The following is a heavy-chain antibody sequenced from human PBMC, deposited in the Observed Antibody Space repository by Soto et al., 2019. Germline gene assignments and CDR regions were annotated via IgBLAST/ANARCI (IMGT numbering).Heavy chain of an antibody. D-gene: IGHD6-13*01. CDR3: ARKGSSCYNWFDP. V-gene: IGHV4-34*01. Sequence: SATLSLTCAVYGGSFSGYYWSWIRQPPGKGLEWIGEINHSGSTNYNPSLKSRVTISVDTSKNQFSLKLSSVTAADTAVYYCARKGSSCYNWFDPWGRGTLVTVSS. J-gene: IGHJ5*02. CDR1: GGSFSGYY. CDR2: INHSGST.